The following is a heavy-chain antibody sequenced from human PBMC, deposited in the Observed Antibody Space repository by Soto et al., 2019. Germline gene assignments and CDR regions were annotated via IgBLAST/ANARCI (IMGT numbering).Heavy chain of an antibody. CDR3: ARDQAAGEGSGYYYARIFDY. V-gene: IGHV4-31*03. Sequence: SETLSLTCTVSGGSISGGGYYWSWIRQHPGKGLEWIGYIYYSGSTYYNPSLKSRVTISVDTSKNQLSLKLSSVTAADTAVYYCARDQAAGEGSGYYYARIFDYWGQGTLVTVSS. CDR1: GGSISGGGYY. CDR2: IYYSGST. J-gene: IGHJ4*02. D-gene: IGHD3-22*01.